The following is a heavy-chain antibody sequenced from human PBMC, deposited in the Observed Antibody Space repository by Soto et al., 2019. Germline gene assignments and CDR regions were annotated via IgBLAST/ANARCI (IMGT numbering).Heavy chain of an antibody. CDR3: ARGYFDSGHGYDL. Sequence: GESLKISCKGPGHIFSNYWFGWVRQTPGKGLEWMGIIFFRDSETKFSPSFQGQVTISVDKSLNTVYLQWNTLKASDSGVYYCARGYFDSGHGYDLWGQGTQVTGSS. D-gene: IGHD3-9*01. CDR1: GHIFSNYW. CDR2: IFFRDSET. V-gene: IGHV5-51*01. J-gene: IGHJ5*02.